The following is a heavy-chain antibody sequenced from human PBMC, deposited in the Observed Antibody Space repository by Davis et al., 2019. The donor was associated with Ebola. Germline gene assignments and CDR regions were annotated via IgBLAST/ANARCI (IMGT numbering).Heavy chain of an antibody. V-gene: IGHV3-30*02. Sequence: GESLKISCAASGFTFSSYGMHWVRQAPGKGLEWVAFIRYDGSNKYYADSVKGRFTISRDNSKNTLYLQMNSLRAEDTAVYYCAKDHLDYWGQGTLVTVSS. J-gene: IGHJ4*02. CDR2: IRYDGSNK. CDR3: AKDHLDY. CDR1: GFTFSSYG.